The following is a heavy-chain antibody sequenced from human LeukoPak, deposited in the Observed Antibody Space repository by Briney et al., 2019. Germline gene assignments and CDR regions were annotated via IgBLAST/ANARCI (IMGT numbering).Heavy chain of an antibody. D-gene: IGHD2-21*01. J-gene: IGHJ5*02. V-gene: IGHV4-4*08. CDR1: DGSISSYY. CDR2: IYNSGST. Sequence: PSETLSLTCTVSDGSISSYYWSWIRQPPGKGLEWIGYIYNSGSTNYNLSLKGRVTISVDTSKNQFSLKLSSVTAADTAVYYYAREMWPTSQNPSYNWFDPWGQGTLVTVSS. CDR3: AREMWPTSQNPSYNWFDP.